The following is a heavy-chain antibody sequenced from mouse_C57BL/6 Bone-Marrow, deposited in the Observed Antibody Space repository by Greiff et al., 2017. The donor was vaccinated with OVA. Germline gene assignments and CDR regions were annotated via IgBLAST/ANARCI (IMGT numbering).Heavy chain of an antibody. CDR3: ARSSIYYDAAMDY. CDR2: IDPSDSYT. V-gene: IGHV1-69*01. Sequence: QVQLQQPGAELVMPGASVKLSCKASGYTFTSYWMHWVKQRPGQGLEWIGEIDPSDSYTNYNQKFKGKSTLTVDKSSSTAYMQLSSLTSEDSAVYYCARSSIYYDAAMDYWGQGTSVTVSS. J-gene: IGHJ4*01. D-gene: IGHD2-4*01. CDR1: GYTFTSYW.